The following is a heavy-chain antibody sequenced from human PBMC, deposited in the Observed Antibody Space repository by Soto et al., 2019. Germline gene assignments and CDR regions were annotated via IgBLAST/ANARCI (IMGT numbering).Heavy chain of an antibody. D-gene: IGHD5-12*01. Sequence: SQTLSLTCAISGDSVSSNTASWNWIRQSPSRGLEWLGRTYFRSKWYNDYAVSVQRGIIINPDKSKNQFSLQLNSVTPDDTAVYFCAKGDNLGPKTGYAFDPWGQGIMVTVSS. CDR2: TYFRSKWYN. CDR1: GDSVSSNTAS. J-gene: IGHJ5*02. V-gene: IGHV6-1*01. CDR3: AKGDNLGPKTGYAFDP.